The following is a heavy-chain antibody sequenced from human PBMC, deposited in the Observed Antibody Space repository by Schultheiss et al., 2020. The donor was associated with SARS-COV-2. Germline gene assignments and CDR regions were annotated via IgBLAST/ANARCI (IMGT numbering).Heavy chain of an antibody. CDR2: IYHSGST. D-gene: IGHD3-3*01. Sequence: SETLSLTCAVYGGSFSGYYWSWIRQPPGKGLEWIGEIYHSGSTYYNPSLKSRVTISVDRSKNQFSLKLSSVTAADTAVYYCARGGDFFDYWGQGTLVTVSS. V-gene: IGHV4-34*01. CDR3: ARGGDFFDY. CDR1: GGSFSGYY. J-gene: IGHJ4*02.